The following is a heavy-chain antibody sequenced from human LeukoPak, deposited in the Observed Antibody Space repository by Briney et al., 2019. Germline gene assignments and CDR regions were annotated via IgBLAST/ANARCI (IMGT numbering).Heavy chain of an antibody. CDR2: IYYSGST. V-gene: IGHV4-59*01. D-gene: IGHD6-13*01. J-gene: IGHJ3*02. Sequence: PSETLSLTCTVSGXSICSYSWSWIRHPPGKGLEWIGYIYYSGSTSSNPSLRSRLTISGDTSKNQFSLRLRSVTAADTAMYYCATDSGGAAGGSGMGYGFDIWGQGTMVTVSS. CDR1: GXSICSYS. CDR3: ATDSGGAAGGSGMGYGFDI.